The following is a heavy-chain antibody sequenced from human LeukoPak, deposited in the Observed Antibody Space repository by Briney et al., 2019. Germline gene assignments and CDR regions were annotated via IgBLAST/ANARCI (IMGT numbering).Heavy chain of an antibody. CDR3: ARARCGDDCFPPYYFDY. Sequence: RGSLRLSCADSGVTFNIYEMNWVRQAPGKGLERVSYITSSGSTIHYADSVKGGFTISRENAKNSLYMQLSSLIAEDTAVYYCARARCGDDCFPPYYFDYWGQGTLVTVSS. V-gene: IGHV3-48*03. D-gene: IGHD2-21*02. CDR2: ITSSGSTI. J-gene: IGHJ4*02. CDR1: GVTFNIYE.